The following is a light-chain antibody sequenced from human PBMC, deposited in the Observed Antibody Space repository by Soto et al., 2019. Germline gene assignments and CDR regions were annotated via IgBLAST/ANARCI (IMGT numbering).Light chain of an antibody. CDR1: QSVRSSY. CDR3: QQYGSSPT. J-gene: IGKJ5*01. Sequence: EIVLTQSPGTLSLSPGERATLSCRASQSVRSSYLAWYQQKPGQAPRLLIYGASSRATGIPDRFSGSGSGTDFTLTISSLEPEDFAVYYCQQYGSSPTLGQGPRREIK. V-gene: IGKV3-20*01. CDR2: GAS.